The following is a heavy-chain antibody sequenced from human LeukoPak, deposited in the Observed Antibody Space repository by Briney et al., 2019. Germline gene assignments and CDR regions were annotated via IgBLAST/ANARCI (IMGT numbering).Heavy chain of an antibody. J-gene: IGHJ4*02. D-gene: IGHD6-19*01. CDR3: ARDIAVAGTAILALDY. Sequence: GGSPRLSCAASGFTFSSYGMHWVRQAPGKGLEWVAVIWYDGSNKYYADSVKGRFTISRDNSKNTLYLQMNSLRAEDTAVYYCARDIAVAGTAILALDYWGQGTLVTVSS. CDR2: IWYDGSNK. CDR1: GFTFSSYG. V-gene: IGHV3-33*01.